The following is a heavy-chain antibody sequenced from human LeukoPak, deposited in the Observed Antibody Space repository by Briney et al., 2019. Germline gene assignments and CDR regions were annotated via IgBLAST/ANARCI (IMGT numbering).Heavy chain of an antibody. D-gene: IGHD4/OR15-4a*01. J-gene: IGHJ4*02. CDR3: VKELLTTTSRFDY. V-gene: IGHV3-64D*09. Sequence: GESLRLSCSASGFTFSAYAMHWVRQAPGKGREYVSAINSNGRSTYYADSVKGRYTISRDNSKNTVYLQMSSLRAEDAAVFYCVKELLTTTSRFDYWGQATLLTVSS. CDR2: INSNGRST. CDR1: GFTFSAYA.